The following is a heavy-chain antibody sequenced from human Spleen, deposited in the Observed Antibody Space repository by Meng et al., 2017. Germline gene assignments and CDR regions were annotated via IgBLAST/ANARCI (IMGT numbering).Heavy chain of an antibody. CDR1: GFTFSNYA. D-gene: IGHD6-13*01. J-gene: IGHJ6*02. Sequence: GGSLRLSCAASGFTFSNYAMGWVRQAPGKGLDWVATITGSGGTAYYADSVKGRFTISRDYSKNTLYLQMNSLRAEDTAFYYCAKDIGSWYNGMDVWGQGTTVTVSS. CDR2: ITGSGGTA. V-gene: IGHV3-23*01. CDR3: AKDIGSWYNGMDV.